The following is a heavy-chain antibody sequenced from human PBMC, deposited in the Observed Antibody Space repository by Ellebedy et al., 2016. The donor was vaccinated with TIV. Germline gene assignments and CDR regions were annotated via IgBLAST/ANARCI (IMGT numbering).Heavy chain of an antibody. V-gene: IGHV1-18*01. CDR2: ISAYNGNT. Sequence: ASVKVSXKASSYTFTSYGISWVRQAPGQGLEWMGWISAYNGNTNYAQKLQGRVTITTDTSTSTAYMELRSLRSDDTAVYYCARGSGYGDTYYYYGMDVWGQGTTVTVSS. CDR1: SYTFTSYG. D-gene: IGHD5-12*01. CDR3: ARGSGYGDTYYYYGMDV. J-gene: IGHJ6*02.